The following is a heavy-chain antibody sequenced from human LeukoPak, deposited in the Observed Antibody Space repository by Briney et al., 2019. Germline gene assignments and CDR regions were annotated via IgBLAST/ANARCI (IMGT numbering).Heavy chain of an antibody. J-gene: IGHJ4*02. Sequence: GGSLRLSCAASGFTVSSNYMSWVRQAPGKGMEWVSVIYSGGSTYYADSVKGRFTISRHNSKNTLYLQVNSLRAEDTAVYYCAREYSGIYDYWGQGTLVTVSS. CDR1: GFTVSSNY. D-gene: IGHD1-26*01. CDR3: AREYSGIYDY. V-gene: IGHV3-53*04. CDR2: IYSGGST.